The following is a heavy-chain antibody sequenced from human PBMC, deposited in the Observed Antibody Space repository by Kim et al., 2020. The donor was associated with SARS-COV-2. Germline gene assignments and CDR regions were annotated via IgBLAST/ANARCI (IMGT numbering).Heavy chain of an antibody. CDR3: ARDPEDYYGSGSYYNGMDV. J-gene: IGHJ6*02. Sequence: GRFTISGDNAKNSLYLQMNSLRAEDTAVYYCARDPEDYYGSGSYYNGMDVWGQGTTVTVSS. D-gene: IGHD3-10*01. V-gene: IGHV3-11*06.